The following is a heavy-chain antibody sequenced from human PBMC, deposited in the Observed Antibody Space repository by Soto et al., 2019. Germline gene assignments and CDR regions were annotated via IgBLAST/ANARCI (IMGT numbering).Heavy chain of an antibody. CDR3: AATLYYYDSSGYPPDAFDI. CDR2: IVVGSGNT. V-gene: IGHV1-58*01. Sequence: SVKVSCKASGFTFTSSAVQWVRQARGQRLEWIGWIVVGSGNTNYAQKFQERVTITRDMSTSTAYMELSSLRSEDTAVYYCAATLYYYDSSGYPPDAFDIWGQGTMVTVS. CDR1: GFTFTSSA. J-gene: IGHJ3*02. D-gene: IGHD3-22*01.